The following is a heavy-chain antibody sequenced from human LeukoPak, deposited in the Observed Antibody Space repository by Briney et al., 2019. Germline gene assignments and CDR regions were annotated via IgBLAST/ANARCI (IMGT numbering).Heavy chain of an antibody. Sequence: KPSETLSLTCAVYGGSFSGYYWSWIRQPPGKGLEWIGEINHSGSTNYNPSLKSRVTISVDTSKNQFSLKLSSVTAADTAVYYCARDGGRKHDYWGQGTLVTVSS. D-gene: IGHD3-10*01. V-gene: IGHV4-34*01. CDR1: GGSFSGYY. CDR2: INHSGST. CDR3: ARDGGRKHDY. J-gene: IGHJ4*02.